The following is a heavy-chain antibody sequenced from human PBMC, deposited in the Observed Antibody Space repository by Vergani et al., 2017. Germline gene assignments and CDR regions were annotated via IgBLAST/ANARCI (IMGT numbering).Heavy chain of an antibody. V-gene: IGHV3-48*04. CDR1: GFTFSSYA. CDR3: ARWGIAAAGLYYYYGMDV. Sequence: EVQLLESGGGLVQPGGSLRLSCAASGFTFSSYAMSWVRQAPGKGLEWVSYISSSSSTIYYADSVKGRFTISRDNAKNSLYLQMNSLRAEDTAVYYCARWGIAAAGLYYYYGMDVWGQGTTVTVSS. CDR2: ISSSSSTI. D-gene: IGHD6-13*01. J-gene: IGHJ6*02.